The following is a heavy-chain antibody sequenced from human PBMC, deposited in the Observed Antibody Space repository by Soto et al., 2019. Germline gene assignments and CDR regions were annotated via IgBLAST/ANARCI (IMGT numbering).Heavy chain of an antibody. CDR3: AKPSQFGELFTYYFGS. CDR1: GFTFSSYA. D-gene: IGHD3-10*01. CDR2: ISYDGSNK. V-gene: IGHV3-30-3*02. J-gene: IGHJ4*02. Sequence: GGSLRLSCAPSGFTFSSYAMHWVRQAPGKGLEWVAVISYDGSNKYYADSVKGRFTISRDNSKNTLYLQMNSLRADDTAMYYCAKPSQFGELFTYYFGSLGQGTLDTVS.